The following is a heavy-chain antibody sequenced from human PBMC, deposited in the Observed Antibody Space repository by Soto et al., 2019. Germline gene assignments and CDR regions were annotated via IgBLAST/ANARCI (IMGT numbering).Heavy chain of an antibody. CDR2: IYSGGST. D-gene: IGHD3-9*01. V-gene: IGHV3-53*01. CDR1: GFTVSSNY. CDR3: ARDSPTTYDILTGYSLDGMDV. J-gene: IGHJ6*02. Sequence: GGSLRLSCAASGFTVSSNYMSWVRQAPGKGLEWVSVIYSGGSTYYADSVKGRFTISRDNSKNTLYLQMNSLRAEDTAVYYCARDSPTTYDILTGYSLDGMDVWRQGTTVTVSS.